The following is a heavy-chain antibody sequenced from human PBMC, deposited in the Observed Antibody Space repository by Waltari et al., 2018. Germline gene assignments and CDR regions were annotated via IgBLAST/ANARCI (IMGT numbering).Heavy chain of an antibody. V-gene: IGHV4-39*01. CDR2: ISYSGGT. CDR1: GGSISSSSYY. J-gene: IGHJ5*02. D-gene: IGHD3-10*01. CDR3: ARHGGGITMVRGAKTFDP. Sequence: QLQLQESGPGLVKPSETLSLTCTVSGGSISSSSYYWGWIRQPPGKGLEWMGSISYSGGTYYHPSLKSRVTISVDTSKIPFSLKVGAGTAADTAVYYCARHGGGITMVRGAKTFDPWGQGTLVTVSS.